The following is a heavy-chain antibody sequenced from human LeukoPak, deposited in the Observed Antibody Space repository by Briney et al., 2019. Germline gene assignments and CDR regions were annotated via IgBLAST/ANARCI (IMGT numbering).Heavy chain of an antibody. CDR1: GFTFNTFW. D-gene: IGHD3-22*01. CDR2: ISYDGSNK. J-gene: IGHJ4*02. Sequence: GGSLRLSCEASGFTFNTFWMSWVRQAPGKGLEWVAVISYDGSNKYYADSVKGRFTISRDNAKNSLYLQMNSLRAEDTAVYYCARHYYDSSGFDYWGQGTLVTVSS. V-gene: IGHV3-30*03. CDR3: ARHYYDSSGFDY.